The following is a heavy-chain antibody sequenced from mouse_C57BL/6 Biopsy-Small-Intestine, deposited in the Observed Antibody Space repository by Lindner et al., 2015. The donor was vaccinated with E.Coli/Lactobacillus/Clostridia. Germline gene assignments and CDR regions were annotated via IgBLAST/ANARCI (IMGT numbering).Heavy chain of an antibody. CDR1: GFTFSDYG. D-gene: IGHD2-4*01. CDR3: ARRDYDGYYFDY. J-gene: IGHJ2*01. V-gene: IGHV5-17*01. Sequence: VQLQESGGGLVKPGGSLKLSRAASGFTFSDYGMHWVRQAPEKGLEWVAYISSGSTTIYYADTVKGRFTISRDNAKNTLFLQMTSLRSEDTAIYYCARRDYDGYYFDYWGQGTTLTVSS. CDR2: ISSGSTTI.